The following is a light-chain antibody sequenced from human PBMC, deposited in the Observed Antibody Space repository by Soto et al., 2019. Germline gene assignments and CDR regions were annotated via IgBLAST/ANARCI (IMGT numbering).Light chain of an antibody. CDR2: RAS. J-gene: IGKJ1*01. CDR3: QKYNSYPRT. CDR1: LSIRSW. Sequence: DIQMTQSPSTLSASLGDRVTITCRASLSIRSWLAWYQQKPGEAPKLLIYRASTLESGVPSRFSGSGSGTDFTLTISSLQPDDFATYYCQKYNSYPRTFGQGTKVEIK. V-gene: IGKV1-5*03.